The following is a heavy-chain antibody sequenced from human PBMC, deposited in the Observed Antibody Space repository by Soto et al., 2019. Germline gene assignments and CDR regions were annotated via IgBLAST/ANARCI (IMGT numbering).Heavy chain of an antibody. Sequence: SETLSLTCTVSGVSISTYFWSWIRQPPGKGLEWIGYISYSGRNNYNPSLKSRVTISVETSKNHFSLSLMSVTAADTAVYYCARGNRQKRLGDNWFDPWGQGPMITV. D-gene: IGHD6-25*01. CDR1: GVSISTYF. J-gene: IGHJ5*02. V-gene: IGHV4-59*13. CDR3: ARGNRQKRLGDNWFDP. CDR2: ISYSGRN.